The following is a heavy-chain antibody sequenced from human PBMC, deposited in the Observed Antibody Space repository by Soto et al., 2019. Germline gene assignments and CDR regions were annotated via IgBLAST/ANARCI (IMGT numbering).Heavy chain of an antibody. J-gene: IGHJ6*02. V-gene: IGHV4-39*01. CDR1: GGSISSSSYY. Sequence: SETLSLTCTVSGGSISSSSYYWGWIRQPPGKGLEWIGSIYYSGSTYYNPSLKSRVTISVDTSKNQFSLKLSSVTAADTAVYYCARGSSSFPWYYYYRMDVWGQGTTVTVAS. CDR3: ARGSSSFPWYYYYRMDV. CDR2: IYYSGST. D-gene: IGHD6-13*01.